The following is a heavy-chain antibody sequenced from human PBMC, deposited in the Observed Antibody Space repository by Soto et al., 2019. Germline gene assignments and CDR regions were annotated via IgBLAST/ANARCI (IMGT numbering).Heavy chain of an antibody. J-gene: IGHJ4*02. Sequence: PGGSLRLSCAASGFSFSRYGMSWVRQAPGKGLEWVSTLSISGGSTYYADSVKGRFTISEDNSKNTLYLEMNSLRAEDTAVYYCAKDLGGTTGYWGQGTLVTSPQ. V-gene: IGHV3-23*01. CDR2: LSISGGST. CDR1: GFSFSRYG. D-gene: IGHD1-1*01. CDR3: AKDLGGTTGY.